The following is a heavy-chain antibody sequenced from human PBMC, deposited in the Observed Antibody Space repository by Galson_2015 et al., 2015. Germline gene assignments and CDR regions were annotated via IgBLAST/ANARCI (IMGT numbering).Heavy chain of an antibody. CDR1: GHW. J-gene: IGHJ6*03. Sequence: GHWWTWIRLPPGKGLEWIGEINGSGSTNYNPSLKSRVTISVETSTNQFSLKLSSVTAADTAVYYCARTEYCSGGSCYSFYMAVWGKGTTVTVSS. CDR2: INGSGST. D-gene: IGHD2-15*01. CDR3: ARTEYCSGGSCYSFYMAV. V-gene: IGHV4-34*01.